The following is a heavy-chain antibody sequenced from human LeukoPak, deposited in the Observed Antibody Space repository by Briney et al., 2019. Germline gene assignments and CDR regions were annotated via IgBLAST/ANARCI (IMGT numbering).Heavy chain of an antibody. CDR3: ARGRYCSGGTYYSGSFDY. Sequence: GGSLRLSCAASGFAFSSYAMHWVRQAPGKGLEWVAGISCDESNKFYADSVKGRFTFSRDNSKNTLDLQMNRLRAEDTAVYYCARGRYCSGGTYYSGSFDYWGQGTLVTVSS. V-gene: IGHV3-30*01. J-gene: IGHJ4*02. D-gene: IGHD2-15*01. CDR2: ISCDESNK. CDR1: GFAFSSYA.